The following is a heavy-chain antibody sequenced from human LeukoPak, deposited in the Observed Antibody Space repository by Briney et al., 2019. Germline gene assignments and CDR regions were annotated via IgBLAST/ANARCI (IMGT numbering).Heavy chain of an antibody. CDR3: ARLTGPNWYFDL. V-gene: IGHV4-39*01. CDR1: DDSISSISYY. J-gene: IGHJ2*01. D-gene: IGHD1-14*01. CDR2: ISYTGST. Sequence: PSETLSLTCTVSDDSISSISYYWGWIRQPPGMGLEWIGSISYTGSTYYNPSLKSRVTISVDTSKNQFSLKLSSVTAADTAVYYCARLTGPNWYFDLWGRGTLVTVSS.